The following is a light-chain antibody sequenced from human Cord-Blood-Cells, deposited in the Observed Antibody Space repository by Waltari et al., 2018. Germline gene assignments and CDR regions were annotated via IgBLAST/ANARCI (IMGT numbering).Light chain of an antibody. J-gene: IGKJ4*01. Sequence: EIVLTQSPATLSLSPGERATLSCRASQRVSSYLAWYQQKPGQAPRLLIYDASNRATGSPARFSGSVSWTDFTLTISSLEPEDFAVYYCQQRSNWPLTFGGGTKVEIK. CDR2: DAS. CDR1: QRVSSY. CDR3: QQRSNWPLT. V-gene: IGKV3-11*01.